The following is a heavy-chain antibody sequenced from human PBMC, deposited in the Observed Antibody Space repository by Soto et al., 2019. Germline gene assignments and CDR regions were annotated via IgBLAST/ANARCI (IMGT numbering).Heavy chain of an antibody. CDR2: IYYSGST. J-gene: IGHJ4*02. V-gene: IGHV4-61*01. CDR1: GGSVSSGSYY. D-gene: IGHD3-10*01. CDR3: ARVMVRGVPLFDY. Sequence: SETLSLTCTVYGGSVSSGSYYWSWIRQPPGKGLEWIGYIYYSGSTNYNPSLKSRVTISVDTSKNQFSLKLSSVTAADTAVYYCARVMVRGVPLFDYWGQGTLVTVSS.